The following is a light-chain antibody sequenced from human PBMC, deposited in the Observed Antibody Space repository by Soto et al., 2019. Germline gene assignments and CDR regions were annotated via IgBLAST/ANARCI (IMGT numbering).Light chain of an antibody. V-gene: IGKV4-1*01. CDR1: QSVLYNSNNKNY. CDR3: QQYHSPPLT. Sequence: DIVMTQSPDSLAVSLGEGATINCKSSQSVLYNSNNKNYLAWYQQKPGQPPKLLIYWASTRESGVPDRFSGSGSATDFTLTISSLQTEDVAVYYCQQYHSPPLTFGGGTKVEIK. J-gene: IGKJ4*01. CDR2: WAS.